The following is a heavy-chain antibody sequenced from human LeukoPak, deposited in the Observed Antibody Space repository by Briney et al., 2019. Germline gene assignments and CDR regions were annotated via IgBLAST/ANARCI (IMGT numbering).Heavy chain of an antibody. CDR2: IIPIFGTA. D-gene: IGHD3-16*01. CDR3: ARDGVGSAGGIWFDP. V-gene: IGHV1-69*01. CDR1: GGTFSSYA. Sequence: GSSVKVSCKASGGTFSSYAISWVRQAPGQGLEWMGGIIPIFGTANYAQKFQGRVTITADESTSTAYMELSSRRSEDTAVYYCARDGVGSAGGIWFDPWGQGTLVTVSS. J-gene: IGHJ5*02.